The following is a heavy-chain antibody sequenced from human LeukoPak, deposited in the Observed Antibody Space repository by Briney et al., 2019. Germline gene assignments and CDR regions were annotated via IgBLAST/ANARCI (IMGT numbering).Heavy chain of an antibody. Sequence: GESLKISCEGSGYSFTTYWIAWVRQMPGKGLEWMGIIYPRDYDTRYSPSFQGQVTISADKSISIAYLQWSSLKASDTAMYYCARPVNSGTSIAFDIWGQGTMFTVSS. D-gene: IGHD5-12*01. CDR3: ARPVNSGTSIAFDI. CDR1: GYSFTTYW. J-gene: IGHJ3*02. CDR2: IYPRDYDT. V-gene: IGHV5-51*01.